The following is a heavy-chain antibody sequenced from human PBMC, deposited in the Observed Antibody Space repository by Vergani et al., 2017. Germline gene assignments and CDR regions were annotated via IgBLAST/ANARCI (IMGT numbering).Heavy chain of an antibody. J-gene: IGHJ3*02. D-gene: IGHD2-2*01. Sequence: QVQLVQSGAEVKKPGASVKVSCKASGYTFTGYYMHWVRQAPGQGLEWMGWINPNSGDTNYAQKFQGRVTMTRDTSISTAYMELSRLRSDDTAVYYCARVPTYCSSTSCYSGAFDIWGQGTMVTVSS. CDR2: INPNSGDT. CDR1: GYTFTGYY. V-gene: IGHV1-2*02. CDR3: ARVPTYCSSTSCYSGAFDI.